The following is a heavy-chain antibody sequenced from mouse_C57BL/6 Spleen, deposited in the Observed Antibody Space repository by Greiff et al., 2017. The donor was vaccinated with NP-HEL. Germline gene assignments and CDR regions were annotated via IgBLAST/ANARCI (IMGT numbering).Heavy chain of an antibody. D-gene: IGHD1-1*01. CDR1: GYTFTSYG. CDR2: IYPRSGNT. CDR3: ARSVYYYGSSYWYFDV. Sequence: VKVVESGAELARPGASVKLSCKASGYTFTSYGISWVKQRTGQGLEWIGEIYPRSGNTYYNEKFKGKATLTADKSSSTAYMELRSLTSEDSAVYFCARSVYYYGSSYWYFDVWGTGTTVTVSS. V-gene: IGHV1-81*01. J-gene: IGHJ1*03.